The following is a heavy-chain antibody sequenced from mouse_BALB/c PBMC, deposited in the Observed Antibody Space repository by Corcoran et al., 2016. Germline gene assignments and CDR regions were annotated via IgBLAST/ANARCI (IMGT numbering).Heavy chain of an antibody. V-gene: IGHV1-18*01. CDR3: ARNAVLYYGNYMDY. D-gene: IGHD2-1*01. J-gene: IGHJ4*01. Sequence: EVLLQQSGPELVKPGASVKISCKTSGYTFTEYTMHWVKQSHGKSLEWMGGINPNNGGTSYNQKFKGKATLTVDKSSSTAYMELRSLTSEDSAVYYCARNAVLYYGNYMDYWGQGTSVTVSS. CDR2: INPNNGGT. CDR1: GYTFTEYT.